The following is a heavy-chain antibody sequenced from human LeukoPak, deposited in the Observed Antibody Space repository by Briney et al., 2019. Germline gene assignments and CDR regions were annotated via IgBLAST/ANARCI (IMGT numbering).Heavy chain of an antibody. D-gene: IGHD2-2*01. V-gene: IGHV3-13*05. J-gene: IGHJ3*02. Sequence: PGGSLRLSCAASGXTFSSYDMHWVRQDKGEGLEWVSAISTAGDPYYLGSVKGRFTISRENAKNSFYLQMNSLRAGDTAVYYCAGQARPGSAEGAFDIWGQGTMVTVSS. CDR2: ISTAGDP. CDR1: GXTFSSYD. CDR3: AGQARPGSAEGAFDI.